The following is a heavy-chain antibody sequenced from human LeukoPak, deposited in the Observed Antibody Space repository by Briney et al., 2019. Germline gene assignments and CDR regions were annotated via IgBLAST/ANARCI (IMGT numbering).Heavy chain of an antibody. J-gene: IGHJ5*02. CDR1: GGSITGHY. D-gene: IGHD3-16*01. CDR2: IHYTGST. Sequence: SETLSLTCTVSGGSITGHYWGWIRQPPGKGLEWIGYIHYTGSTNYKPSLNSRITMSVDTPNNQFSLRLTSVTATDTAVYYCARLHALGAEEFDPWGQGALVTVSS. V-gene: IGHV4-59*11. CDR3: ARLHALGAEEFDP.